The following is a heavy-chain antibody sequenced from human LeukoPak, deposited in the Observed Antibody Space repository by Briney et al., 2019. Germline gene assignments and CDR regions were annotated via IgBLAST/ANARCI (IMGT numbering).Heavy chain of an antibody. Sequence: GGSLRLSCAASGFTFSSYEMNWVRQTPGKGLEWVSYISSSGSTMYYADSVKGRFTISRDNAKNSLYLQMNSLRAEDTAVYYCASWGIAATLDYWGLGTLVTVSS. D-gene: IGHD6-25*01. V-gene: IGHV3-48*03. J-gene: IGHJ4*02. CDR3: ASWGIAATLDY. CDR1: GFTFSSYE. CDR2: ISSSGSTM.